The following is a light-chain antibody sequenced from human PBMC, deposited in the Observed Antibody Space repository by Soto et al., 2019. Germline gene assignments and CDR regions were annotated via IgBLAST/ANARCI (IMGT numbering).Light chain of an antibody. CDR2: GAS. Sequence: EIALTQSPGTLCLSPGERATLSCRASQSVSSSYLAWYQQKPGQAPRLLIYGASSRATGIPYRFSGSGSGTDFTLTISRLAPEDFAVYYCQQYGSSLTWTFGQGTRWIS. J-gene: IGKJ1*01. CDR1: QSVSSSY. CDR3: QQYGSSLTWT. V-gene: IGKV3-20*01.